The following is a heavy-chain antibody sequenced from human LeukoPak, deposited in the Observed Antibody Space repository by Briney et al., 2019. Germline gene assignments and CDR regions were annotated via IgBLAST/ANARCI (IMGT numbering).Heavy chain of an antibody. V-gene: IGHV4-34*01. CDR1: GGSFSGYY. Sequence: SETLSLTCAVYGGSFSGYYWSWIRQPPGKGLGWIGETNHSGSTNYNPSLKSRVTISVDTSKNQFSLKLSSVTAADTAVYYCARLRPDRITIFGVVTASPYYYMDVWGKGTAVTVSS. D-gene: IGHD3-3*01. J-gene: IGHJ6*03. CDR2: TNHSGST. CDR3: ARLRPDRITIFGVVTASPYYYMDV.